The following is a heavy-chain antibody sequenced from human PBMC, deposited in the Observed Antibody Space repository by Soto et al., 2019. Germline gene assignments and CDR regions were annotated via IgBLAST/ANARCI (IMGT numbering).Heavy chain of an antibody. CDR3: ATSSGDFWSGAHYYYYYYVDV. CDR1: GYTLTELS. Sequence: ASVKVSCKVSGYTLTELSMHWVRQAPGKGLEWMGGFDPEDGETIYAQKFQGRVTMTEDTSTDTAYMELSSLRSEDTAVYYRATSSGDFWSGAHYYYYYYVDVWGKGTTVTVSS. J-gene: IGHJ6*03. V-gene: IGHV1-24*01. CDR2: FDPEDGET. D-gene: IGHD3-3*01.